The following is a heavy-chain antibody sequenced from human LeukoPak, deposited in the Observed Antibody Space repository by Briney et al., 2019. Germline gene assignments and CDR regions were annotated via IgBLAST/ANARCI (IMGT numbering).Heavy chain of an antibody. J-gene: IGHJ4*02. D-gene: IGHD3-10*01. CDR2: IIPIFGTA. Sequence: GASVKVSCKASGYTFTSYGISWVRQAPGQGLEWMGGIIPIFGTANYAQKFQGRVTITADESTSTAYMELSSLRSEDTAVYYCARAFVVRGVIACFDYWGQGTLVTVSS. CDR3: ARAFVVRGVIACFDY. CDR1: GYTFTSYG. V-gene: IGHV1-69*13.